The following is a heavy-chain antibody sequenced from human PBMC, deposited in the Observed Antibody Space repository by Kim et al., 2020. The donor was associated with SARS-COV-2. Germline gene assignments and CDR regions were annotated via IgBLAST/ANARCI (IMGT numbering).Heavy chain of an antibody. CDR2: IYHSGST. V-gene: IGHV4-4*02. J-gene: IGHJ5*02. Sequence: SETLSLTCAVSGGSISSSNWWSWVRQPPGKGLEWIGKIYHSGSTNYNPSLKSRVTISVDKSKNQFSLKLSSVTAADTAVYYCAKSLPIGYSSSWYGVQRGNWFDPWGQGTLVTVSS. CDR1: GGSISSSNW. D-gene: IGHD6-13*01. CDR3: AKSLPIGYSSSWYGVQRGNWFDP.